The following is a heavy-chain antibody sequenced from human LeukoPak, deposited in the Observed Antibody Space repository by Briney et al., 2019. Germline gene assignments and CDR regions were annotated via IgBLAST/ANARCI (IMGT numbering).Heavy chain of an antibody. Sequence: ASVKVSCKASGYTFTSYGISWVRQAPGQGLEWMGWISAYNGNTSYAQKLQGRVTMTTDTSTSTAYMELRSLRSDDTAVYYCARVPSYCSSTSCYASIEILQYYFDYWGQGTLVTVSS. CDR1: GYTFTSYG. J-gene: IGHJ4*02. CDR2: ISAYNGNT. V-gene: IGHV1-18*01. CDR3: ARVPSYCSSTSCYASIEILQYYFDY. D-gene: IGHD2-2*01.